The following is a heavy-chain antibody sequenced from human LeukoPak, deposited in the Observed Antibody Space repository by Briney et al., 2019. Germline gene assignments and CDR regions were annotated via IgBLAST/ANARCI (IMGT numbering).Heavy chain of an antibody. Sequence: ASVKVSCKASGYTFTGYYIHWVRQAPGQGLEWMGRINPNSGGTNYAQKFQGRVTMTRDTSISTAYMELSRLRSDDTAVSYCARDGSGNYYYFDYWGQGTLVTVSS. CDR1: GYTFTGYY. CDR3: ARDGSGNYYYFDY. J-gene: IGHJ4*02. D-gene: IGHD3-10*01. V-gene: IGHV1-2*06. CDR2: INPNSGGT.